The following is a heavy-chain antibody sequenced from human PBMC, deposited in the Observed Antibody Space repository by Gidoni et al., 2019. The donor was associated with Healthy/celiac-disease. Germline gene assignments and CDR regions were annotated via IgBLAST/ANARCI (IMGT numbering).Heavy chain of an antibody. Sequence: EVQLLESGGGLVQPGGSLRLSCAASGFTFSRYAMSWVRQAPGKGLEWVSAISGSGGCTYYADPVKGRFTISRDNSKNTLYLQMNSLRAEDTAVYYCAKEPRFLEWPTPSLDYWGQGTLVTVSS. CDR3: AKEPRFLEWPTPSLDY. CDR1: GFTFSRYA. CDR2: ISGSGGCT. D-gene: IGHD3-3*01. V-gene: IGHV3-23*01. J-gene: IGHJ4*02.